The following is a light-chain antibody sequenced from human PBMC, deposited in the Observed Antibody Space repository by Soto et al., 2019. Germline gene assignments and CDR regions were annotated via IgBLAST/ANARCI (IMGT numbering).Light chain of an antibody. CDR3: SSTRSSSFYV. V-gene: IGLV2-14*03. CDR1: SSDIGSYNY. CDR2: DVT. Sequence: QSALTQPASVSGSPGQSSTISCTGTSSDIGSYNYVSWYQQHPGQAPKLMIYDVTNRPSGVSNRFSGSKSGNTASLTISGLQAEDEADYYCSSTRSSSFYVFGTGTKLTVL. J-gene: IGLJ1*01.